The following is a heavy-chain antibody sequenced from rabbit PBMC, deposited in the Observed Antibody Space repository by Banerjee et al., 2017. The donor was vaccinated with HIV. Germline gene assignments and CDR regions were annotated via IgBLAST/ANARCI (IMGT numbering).Heavy chain of an antibody. D-gene: IGHD4-1*01. CDR2: IYGGSNGGT. V-gene: IGHV1S40*01. CDR1: GLDFSSNV. Sequence: QSLEESGGDLVQPEGSLTLTCKASGLDFSSNVMCWVRQAPGKGLEWIACIYGGSNGGTYYANWAKGRFTISKTSSTTVTLQMTSLTAADTATYFCARDLAGVTGWNFGLWGPGTLVTVS. CDR3: ARDLAGVTGWNFGL. J-gene: IGHJ4*01.